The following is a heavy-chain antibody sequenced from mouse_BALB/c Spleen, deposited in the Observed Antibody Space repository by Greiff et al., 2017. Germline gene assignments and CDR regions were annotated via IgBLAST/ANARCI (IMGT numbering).Heavy chain of an antibody. J-gene: IGHJ2*01. CDR2: ISSGSSTI. V-gene: IGHV5-17*02. CDR1: GFTFSSFG. D-gene: IGHD4-1*01. Sequence: EVMLVESGGGLVQPGGSRKLSCAASGFTFSSFGMHWVRQAPEKGLEWVAYISSGSSTIYYADTVKGRFTISRDNPKNTLFLQMTSLRSEDTAMYYCARGGTGTYFDYWGQGTTLTVSS. CDR3: ARGGTGTYFDY.